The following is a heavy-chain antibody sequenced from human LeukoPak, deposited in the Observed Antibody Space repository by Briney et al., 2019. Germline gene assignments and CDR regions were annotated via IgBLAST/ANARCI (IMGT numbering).Heavy chain of an antibody. J-gene: IGHJ4*02. CDR1: GDSFGSYG. D-gene: IGHD6-6*01. CDR3: ATLEGYFDY. V-gene: IGHV1-69*06. CDR2: IIPIFETT. Sequence: ASVKVSCKALGDSFGSYGINWVRQAHGQGLEWMGGIIPIFETTNYALKFQDRVTINVDRSTSTAYMELRSLRSDDTAVYYCATLEGYFDYWGQGTLVTVSS.